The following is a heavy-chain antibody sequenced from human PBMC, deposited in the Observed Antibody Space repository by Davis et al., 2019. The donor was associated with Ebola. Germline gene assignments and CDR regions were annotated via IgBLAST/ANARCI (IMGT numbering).Heavy chain of an antibody. CDR3: TTTTTASDY. J-gene: IGHJ4*02. CDR2: ISWNSGSI. D-gene: IGHD4-11*01. Sequence: SLKISCAASGFTFDDYAMHWVRQAPGKGLEWVSGISWNSGSIGYADSVKGRFTISRDNAKNSLYLQMNSLKTEDTAVYYCTTTTTASDYWGQGTLVTVSS. V-gene: IGHV3-9*01. CDR1: GFTFDDYA.